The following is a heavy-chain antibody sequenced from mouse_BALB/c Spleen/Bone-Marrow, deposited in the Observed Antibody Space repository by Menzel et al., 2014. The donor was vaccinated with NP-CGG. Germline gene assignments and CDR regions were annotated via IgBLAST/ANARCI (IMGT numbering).Heavy chain of an antibody. CDR1: GYAFTNYL. CDR2: INPGSGGT. CDR3: ARHYFDY. V-gene: IGHV1-54*01. J-gene: IGHJ2*01. Sequence: QVQLQQSGAELVRPGTSVKVSCKASGYAFTNYLIEWVKQRPGQGLEWIGVINPGSGGTNYNEKFKGKATLTADKSSSPAYMQLSSLTSDDSAVYFCARHYFDYWGQGTTLTVSS.